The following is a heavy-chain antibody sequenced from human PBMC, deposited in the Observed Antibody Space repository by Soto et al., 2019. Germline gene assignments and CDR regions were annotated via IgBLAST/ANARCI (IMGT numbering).Heavy chain of an antibody. D-gene: IGHD5-12*01. CDR1: GGSISSYY. J-gene: IGHJ6*02. V-gene: IGHV4-4*07. CDR2: IYTSEST. CDR3: ARDYGGGMWIYYYGMDV. Sequence: SETLSLTCTVSGGSISSYYWSWIRQPAGKGLEWIGRIYTSESTNYNPSLKSRVTMSVDTSKNQFSLKLSSVTAADTAVYYCARDYGGGMWIYYYGMDVWGQGTTVTVSS.